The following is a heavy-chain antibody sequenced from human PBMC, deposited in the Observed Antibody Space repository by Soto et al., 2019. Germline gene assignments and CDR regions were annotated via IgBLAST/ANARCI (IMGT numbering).Heavy chain of an antibody. CDR2: INPNSGGT. CDR1: GYTFTGYY. CDR3: ARDTHGGPGYAFDI. Sequence: ASVKVSCKASGYTFTGYYMHWVRQAPGQGLAWMGWINPNSGGTNYAQKFQGWGTMTRDTSISTAYMELSRLRSDDTAVYYCARDTHGGPGYAFDIWGQGTMVTVSS. D-gene: IGHD4-17*01. V-gene: IGHV1-2*04. J-gene: IGHJ3*02.